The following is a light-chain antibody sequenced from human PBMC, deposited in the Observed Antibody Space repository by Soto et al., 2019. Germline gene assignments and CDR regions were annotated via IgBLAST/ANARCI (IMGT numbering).Light chain of an antibody. V-gene: IGKV3-11*01. CDR3: QQRSAGVT. Sequence: VMTKSPATLSVSPGERAALSCRASQSVSSFLTWYQQKPGQAPRLLIYDASNRATATPPRFSGSGSGTDFTLTISSLEPEDFAVYYCQQRSAGVTFGQGTRLEIK. CDR2: DAS. J-gene: IGKJ5*01. CDR1: QSVSSF.